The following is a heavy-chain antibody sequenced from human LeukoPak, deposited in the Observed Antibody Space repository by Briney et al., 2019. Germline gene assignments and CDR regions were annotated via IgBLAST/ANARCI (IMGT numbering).Heavy chain of an antibody. CDR2: IYYSRST. CDR1: GGSVSSENDY. Sequence: TPSETLSLTCTVSGGSVSSENDYWGWIRQPPGKGLEWIGRIYYSRSTAYRPSLKSRDTITVDTSKNQFSLKLSSVTAADTAVYYCARGPDPDIVVVPAAHYFDYWGQGTLVTVSS. V-gene: IGHV4-39*02. J-gene: IGHJ4*02. CDR3: ARGPDPDIVVVPAAHYFDY. D-gene: IGHD2-2*01.